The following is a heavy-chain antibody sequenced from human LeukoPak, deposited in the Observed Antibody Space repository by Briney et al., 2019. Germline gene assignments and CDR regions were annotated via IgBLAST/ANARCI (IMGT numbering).Heavy chain of an antibody. CDR3: AKEKESSGYFDY. J-gene: IGHJ4*02. D-gene: IGHD3-10*01. V-gene: IGHV3-23*01. Sequence: GGSLRLSCAASGFTFSAYAMSWVRQAPGKGQEWVSAISGSGGRTYYADSVKGRFTISRDNSKNTLYLQMNSLRAEDTAVYYCAKEKESSGYFDYWGQGTLVTVSS. CDR1: GFTFSAYA. CDR2: ISGSGGRT.